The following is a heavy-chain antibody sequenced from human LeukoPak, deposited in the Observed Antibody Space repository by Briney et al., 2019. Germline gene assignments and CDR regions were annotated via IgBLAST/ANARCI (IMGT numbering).Heavy chain of an antibody. CDR3: ARAGDDFWSDSGGMDV. CDR1: GFTFSSYW. Sequence: GGSLRLSCGASGFTFSSYWMHWVRQAPGKGLVWVSRINSDGSSTSYADSVKGRFTISRDNAKNTLYLQMNSLRAEDTAVYYCARAGDDFWSDSGGMDVWGQGTTVTVSS. V-gene: IGHV3-74*01. D-gene: IGHD3-3*01. J-gene: IGHJ6*02. CDR2: INSDGSST.